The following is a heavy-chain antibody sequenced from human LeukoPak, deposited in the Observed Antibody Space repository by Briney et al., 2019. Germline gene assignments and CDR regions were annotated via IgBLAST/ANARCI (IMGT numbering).Heavy chain of an antibody. D-gene: IGHD6-13*01. Sequence: SETLSLTCTVSGGSISSHYWSWIRQPPGKGLEWIGYIYYSGSTNYNPSLKSRVTISVDTSKNQFSLKLSSVTAADTAVYYCARGYSSSWYYYCYYMDVWGKGTTVTVSS. J-gene: IGHJ6*03. CDR1: GGSISSHY. CDR3: ARGYSSSWYYYCYYMDV. CDR2: IYYSGST. V-gene: IGHV4-59*11.